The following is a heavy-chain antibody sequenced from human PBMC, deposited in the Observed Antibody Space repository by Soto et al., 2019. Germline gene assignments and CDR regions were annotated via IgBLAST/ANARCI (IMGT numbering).Heavy chain of an antibody. CDR1: GYTFTGYY. Sequence: SVKVSCKASGYTFTGYYMHWVRQAPGQGLEWMGWINPNSGGTNYAQKFQGRVTMTRDTSISTAYMELSRLRSDDTAVYYCARVSSGLYYDSSLYFDYWGQGTMVTVSA. CDR2: INPNSGGT. V-gene: IGHV1-2*02. CDR3: ARVSSGLYYDSSLYFDY. J-gene: IGHJ4*02. D-gene: IGHD3-22*01.